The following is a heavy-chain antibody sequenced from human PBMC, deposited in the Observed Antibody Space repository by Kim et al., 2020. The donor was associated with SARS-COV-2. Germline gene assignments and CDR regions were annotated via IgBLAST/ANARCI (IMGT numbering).Heavy chain of an antibody. D-gene: IGHD2-21*02. CDR3: ARAKHIVVVTAPGQPFDY. V-gene: IGHV4-34*01. Sequence: SETLSLTCAVYGGSFSGYYWSWIRQPPGKGLEWIGEINHSGSTKYNPSLKSRVTISVDTSKNQFSLKLSSVTAADTAVYYCARAKHIVVVTAPGQPFDYWGQGTLVTVSS. CDR1: GGSFSGYY. CDR2: INHSGST. J-gene: IGHJ4*02.